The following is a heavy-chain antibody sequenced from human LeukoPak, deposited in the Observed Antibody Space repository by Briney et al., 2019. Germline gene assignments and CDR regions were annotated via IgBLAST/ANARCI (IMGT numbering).Heavy chain of an antibody. CDR1: GFTFNDYA. CDR2: ISGSGGTT. Sequence: GGSLRLSCAASGFTFNDYAMSWVRQAPGKGLEWVSHISGSGGTTYYAASVTGRFTVSRDNSKSTLYLQMNSLRAEDTAVYYCAKAGSGWYAPYWGQGTLVTVSS. CDR3: AKAGSGWYAPY. J-gene: IGHJ4*02. V-gene: IGHV3-23*01. D-gene: IGHD6-19*01.